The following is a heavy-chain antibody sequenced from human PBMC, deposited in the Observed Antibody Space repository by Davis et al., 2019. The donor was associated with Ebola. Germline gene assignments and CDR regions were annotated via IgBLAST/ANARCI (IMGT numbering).Heavy chain of an antibody. D-gene: IGHD4-11*01. J-gene: IGHJ6*02. CDR2: IWYDGSNK. V-gene: IGHV3-33*01. CDR1: GFTFSSYG. CDR3: ARGQTTVTPYYYYGMDV. Sequence: PGGSLRLSCAASGFTFSSYGMHWVRQAPGKGLEWVAVIWYDGSNKYYADSVKGRFTISRDNSKNTLYLQMNSLRAEDTAVYYCARGQTTVTPYYYYGMDVWGQGTTVTVSS.